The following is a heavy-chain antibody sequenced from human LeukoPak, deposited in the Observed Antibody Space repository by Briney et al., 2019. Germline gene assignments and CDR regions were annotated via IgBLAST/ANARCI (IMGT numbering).Heavy chain of an antibody. Sequence: GGSLRLSCAASGFTFSSYAMSWVRQAPGKGLEWVSAISGSGGSTYYADSVKGRFTISRDNSKNTLYLQMNSLRAEDTAVYYCAKDLRGAAHLGRPYYFDYWGQGTLVTVSS. CDR1: GFTFSSYA. V-gene: IGHV3-23*01. D-gene: IGHD6-6*01. CDR2: ISGSGGST. CDR3: AKDLRGAAHLGRPYYFDY. J-gene: IGHJ4*02.